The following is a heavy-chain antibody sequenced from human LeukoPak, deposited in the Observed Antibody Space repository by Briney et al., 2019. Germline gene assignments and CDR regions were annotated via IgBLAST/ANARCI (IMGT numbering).Heavy chain of an antibody. CDR2: INSDGRST. Sequence: PGGSLRLSCAASGFTFSSNWMHWVRQAPGKGLVWVSRINSDGRSTNYADSVKGRFTISRDNAENTLYLQMNSLRADDTAVYYCARGPKWFDPWGQGTLVTVSA. CDR1: GFTFSSNW. CDR3: ARGPKWFDP. J-gene: IGHJ5*02. V-gene: IGHV3-74*01.